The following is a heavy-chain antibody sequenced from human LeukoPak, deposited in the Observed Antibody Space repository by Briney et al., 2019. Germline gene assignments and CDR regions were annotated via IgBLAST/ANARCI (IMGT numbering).Heavy chain of an antibody. CDR1: GFTFSSYA. V-gene: IGHV3-30-3*01. Sequence: PGGSLRLSCAASGFTFSSYAIHWVRQAPGKGLEWVAVISYDGSNKYYADSVEGRFTISRDNSKNTLYLQMNSLRAEDIALYYCAKADGSGTHPDYWGQGTLVTVSS. CDR2: ISYDGSNK. J-gene: IGHJ4*02. D-gene: IGHD3-10*01. CDR3: AKADGSGTHPDY.